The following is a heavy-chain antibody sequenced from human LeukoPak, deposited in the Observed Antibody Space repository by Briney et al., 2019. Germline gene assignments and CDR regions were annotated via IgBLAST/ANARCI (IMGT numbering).Heavy chain of an antibody. CDR2: FDPEDGET. D-gene: IGHD3-22*01. V-gene: IGHV1-24*01. CDR3: ARTLYYYDSSGYYYIYYYYYMDV. Sequence: ASVKVSCKVSGYTLTELSMHWVRQAPGKGLEWMGGFDPEDGETIYAQKFQGRVTITTDESTSTAYMELSSLRSEDTAVYYCARTLYYYDSSGYYYIYYYYYMDVWGKGTTVTVSS. J-gene: IGHJ6*03. CDR1: GYTLTELS.